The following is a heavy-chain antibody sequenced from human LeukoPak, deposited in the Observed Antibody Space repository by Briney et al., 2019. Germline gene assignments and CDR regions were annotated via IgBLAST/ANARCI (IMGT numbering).Heavy chain of an antibody. Sequence: QPGGSLRLSCAASGFTFSNFGMNWVRQAPGKGLEWVSYISSSRNTIYYADSVKGRFTISRDNDKNSLSLQMNSLSAEDTAVYYCARSGRYSGTGDYWGQGILVTVSS. D-gene: IGHD1-26*01. CDR2: ISSSRNTI. CDR3: ARSGRYSGTGDY. V-gene: IGHV3-48*01. J-gene: IGHJ4*02. CDR1: GFTFSNFG.